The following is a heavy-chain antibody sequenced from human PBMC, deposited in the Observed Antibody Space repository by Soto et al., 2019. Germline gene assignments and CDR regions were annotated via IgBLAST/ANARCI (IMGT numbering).Heavy chain of an antibody. CDR1: GFTFSSYL. J-gene: IGHJ3*02. CDR2: INSDGSST. Sequence: EVQLVESGGGLVQPGGSLRLSCAASGFTFSSYLMHWVRQAPGKGLVWVSRINSDGSSTTYADSVKGRFTISRDSAKNTLYLQMNSLIAEDTAVYYCARVRMAGDFDIWGQGTMVTVSS. V-gene: IGHV3-74*01. D-gene: IGHD6-19*01. CDR3: ARVRMAGDFDI.